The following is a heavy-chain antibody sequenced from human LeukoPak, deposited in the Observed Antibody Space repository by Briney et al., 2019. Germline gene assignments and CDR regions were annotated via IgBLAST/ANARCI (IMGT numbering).Heavy chain of an antibody. Sequence: GGSLRLSCAASGFTVSSNYMSWVRQAPGKGLEWVSVIYSGGSTYYADSVKGRFTISRDNSKNTLYLQMNSLRAEDTAVYYCASGNYDSSGYSPLYWGQGTLVTVSS. J-gene: IGHJ4*02. CDR1: GFTVSSNY. CDR3: ASGNYDSSGYSPLY. CDR2: IYSGGST. V-gene: IGHV3-66*01. D-gene: IGHD3-22*01.